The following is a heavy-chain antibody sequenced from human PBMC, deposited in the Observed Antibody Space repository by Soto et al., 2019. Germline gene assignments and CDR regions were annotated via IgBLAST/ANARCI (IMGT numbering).Heavy chain of an antibody. D-gene: IGHD1-26*01. Sequence: DVQLLESGGGLVQRGGSLRLSCAASGLTFSTYGMTWVRQAPGKGLEWVSYGGSGGRTYYADSVKGRFTISRDNSKNTLYLQMNSLRAEDTAVYYCVKFRERGYHCPYMGVWGNGTTVTVSS. V-gene: IGHV3-23*01. CDR3: VKFRERGYHCPYMGV. J-gene: IGHJ6*03. CDR1: GLTFSTYG. CDR2: GGSGGRT.